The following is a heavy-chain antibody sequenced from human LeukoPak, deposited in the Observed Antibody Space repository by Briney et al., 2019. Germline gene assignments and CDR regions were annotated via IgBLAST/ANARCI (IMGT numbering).Heavy chain of an antibody. CDR3: AIQGVIVYWFDP. CDR2: INPNSGGT. CDR1: GYTFTGYY. V-gene: IGHV1-2*02. J-gene: IGHJ5*02. Sequence: ASVKVSCQASGYTFTGYYMHWVRQAPGQGLEWMGWINPNSGGTNYAQKFQGRVTMTRDTSISTAYMELSRLRSDDTAVYYCAIQGVIVYWFDPWGQGTLVTVSS. D-gene: IGHD3-10*01.